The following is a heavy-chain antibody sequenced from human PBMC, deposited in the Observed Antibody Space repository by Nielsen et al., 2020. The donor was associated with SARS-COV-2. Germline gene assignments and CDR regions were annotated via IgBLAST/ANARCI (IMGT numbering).Heavy chain of an antibody. D-gene: IGHD6-13*01. CDR2: IIPIFGTA. CDR3: ARGGAAAGLVYFDY. J-gene: IGHJ4*02. V-gene: IGHV1-69*13. CDR1: GGTFSSYA. Sequence: SVKVSCKASGGTFSSYAISWVRQAPGQGLEWMGGIIPIFGTANYAQKFQGRVTITADESTSTAYMELSSLRSEDTAVYYCARGGAAAGLVYFDYWGQGTLVTVPS.